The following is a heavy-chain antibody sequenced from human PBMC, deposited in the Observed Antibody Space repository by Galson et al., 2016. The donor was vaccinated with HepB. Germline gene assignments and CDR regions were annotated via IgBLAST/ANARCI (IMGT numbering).Heavy chain of an antibody. CDR1: GVTVSNNY. J-gene: IGHJ4*02. Sequence: SLRLSCAVSGVTVSNNYMSWVRQAPGRGLEWVSVICRGGGTYYADSVKGGFTISRDNSKNTLYLQMNSLRAEDTAVYYCARDTWTWNGGQGTLVTVSS. D-gene: IGHD3/OR15-3a*01. CDR2: ICRGGGT. V-gene: IGHV3-66*01. CDR3: ARDTWTWN.